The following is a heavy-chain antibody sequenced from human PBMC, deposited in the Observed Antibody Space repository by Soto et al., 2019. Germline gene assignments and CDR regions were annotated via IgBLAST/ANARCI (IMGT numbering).Heavy chain of an antibody. D-gene: IGHD3-3*01. CDR2: ISYDGSNK. J-gene: IGHJ4*02. Sequence: QVQLVESGGGVVQPGRSLRLSCAASGFTFSSYGMHWVRQAPGKGLEWVAVISYDGSNKYYADSVKGRFTISRDNSKNTLYLQMNSLRAEDTAVYYCAKDASRFLEWLFDYWGQGTLVTVSS. V-gene: IGHV3-30*18. CDR1: GFTFSSYG. CDR3: AKDASRFLEWLFDY.